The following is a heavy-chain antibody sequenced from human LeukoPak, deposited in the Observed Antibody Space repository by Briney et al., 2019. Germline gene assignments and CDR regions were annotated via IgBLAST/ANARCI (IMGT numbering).Heavy chain of an antibody. Sequence: PSETLSLTCTVSGGSISSGSYYWSWIRQPAGKGLEWIGRIYTSGSTNYNPSLKSRVTMSVDTSKNQFSLKLSSVTAADTAVYYCARVRIASYGSGSMGGWFDPWGQGTLVTVSS. V-gene: IGHV4-61*02. D-gene: IGHD3-10*01. CDR1: GGSISSGSYY. CDR2: IYTSGST. CDR3: ARVRIASYGSGSMGGWFDP. J-gene: IGHJ5*02.